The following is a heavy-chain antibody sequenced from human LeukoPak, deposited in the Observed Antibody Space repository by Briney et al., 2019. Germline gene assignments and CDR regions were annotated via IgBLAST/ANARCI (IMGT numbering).Heavy chain of an antibody. J-gene: IGHJ4*02. CDR2: IKSKTDGGTP. CDR1: GGSISRFY. CDR3: TGVSRSSWYDY. D-gene: IGHD6-13*01. V-gene: IGHV3-15*01. Sequence: PSETLSLTCTVSGGSISRFYWSWVRQAPGKGLEWVGRIKSKTDGGTPDYAAPVKGRFTISRDDSKNTLYLQMNSLKTEDTAVYYCTGVSRSSWYDYWGQGTLVTVSS.